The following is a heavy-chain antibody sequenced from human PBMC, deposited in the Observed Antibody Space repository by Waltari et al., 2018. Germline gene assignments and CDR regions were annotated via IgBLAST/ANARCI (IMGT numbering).Heavy chain of an antibody. CDR3: ARDASGSGTVSY. V-gene: IGHV4-39*07. CDR2: IYYSGST. Sequence: QLQLQESGPGLVKPSETLSLTCTVSGGSISSSSYYWGWIRQPPGKGLEWIGSIYYSGSTYYNPSLKSRGTISVETSKNQFSLKLSSVTAADTAVYYCARDASGSGTVSYWGQGTLVTVSS. J-gene: IGHJ4*02. D-gene: IGHD3-10*01. CDR1: GGSISSSSYY.